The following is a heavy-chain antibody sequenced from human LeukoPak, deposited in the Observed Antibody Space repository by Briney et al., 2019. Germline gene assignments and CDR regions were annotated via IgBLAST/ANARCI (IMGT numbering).Heavy chain of an antibody. CDR3: ARDGPYDILTGETDY. J-gene: IGHJ4*02. V-gene: IGHV4-4*07. Sequence: SETLSLTCAVYGGSFSGYYWSWIRQPAGKGLEWIGRIYTSGSTNYNPSLKSRVTMSVDTSKNQFSLKLSSVTAADTAVYYCARDGPYDILTGETDYWGQGTLVTVSS. CDR1: GGSFSGYY. CDR2: IYTSGST. D-gene: IGHD3-9*01.